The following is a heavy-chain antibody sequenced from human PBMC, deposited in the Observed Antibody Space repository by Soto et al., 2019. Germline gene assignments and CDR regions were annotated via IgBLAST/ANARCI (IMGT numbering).Heavy chain of an antibody. J-gene: IGHJ6*02. V-gene: IGHV1-18*01. Sequence: ASVKVSCKASGYTFTSYGISWVRQAPGQGLEWMGWISAYNGKTNYAQKLQGRVTMTTDTSTSTAYIELRSLRSDDTAVYYFARDLFIVLVPAAVSNYGMDVWGQGTTVTVSS. CDR3: ARDLFIVLVPAAVSNYGMDV. CDR2: ISAYNGKT. CDR1: GYTFTSYG. D-gene: IGHD2-2*01.